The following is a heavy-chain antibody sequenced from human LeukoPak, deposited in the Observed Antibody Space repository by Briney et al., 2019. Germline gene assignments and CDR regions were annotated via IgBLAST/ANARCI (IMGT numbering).Heavy chain of an antibody. Sequence: SETLSLTCTVSGGSISSSSYYWGWIRQPPGKGLEWIGSIYYSGSTYYNPSLKSRVTISVDTSKNQFSLKLSSVTAADTAVYYCARQRRPSTRNSSGWYGVWGKGTTVTISS. CDR1: GGSISSSSYY. V-gene: IGHV4-39*01. J-gene: IGHJ6*04. D-gene: IGHD6-19*01. CDR3: ARQRRPSTRNSSGWYGV. CDR2: IYYSGST.